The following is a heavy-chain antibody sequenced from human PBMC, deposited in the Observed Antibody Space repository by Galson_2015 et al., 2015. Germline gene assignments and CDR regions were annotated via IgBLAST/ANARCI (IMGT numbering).Heavy chain of an antibody. CDR2: IYTSGST. V-gene: IGHV4-61*02. J-gene: IGHJ5*02. CDR3: ARDLSWGDFWSGYLMGDWFDP. D-gene: IGHD3-3*01. Sequence: TLSLTCTVSGGSISSGSYYWSWIRQPAGKGLEWIGRIYTSGSTNYNPSLKSRVTISVDTSKNQFSLKLSSVTAADTAVYYCARDLSWGDFWSGYLMGDWFDPWGQGTLVTVSS. CDR1: GGSISSGSYY.